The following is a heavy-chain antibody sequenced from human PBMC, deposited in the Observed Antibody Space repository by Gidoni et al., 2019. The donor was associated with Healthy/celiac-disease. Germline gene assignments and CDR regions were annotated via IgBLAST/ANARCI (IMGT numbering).Heavy chain of an antibody. CDR1: GGSFSGYY. Sequence: QVQLQQWGAGLLKPSEPLSLTCAVYGGSFSGYYWSWIRQPPGKGLEWIGEINHSGSTNYNPSLKSRVTISVDTSKNQFSLKLSSVTAADTDVYYCARKPMVRGVINVRAFDYWGQGTLVTVSS. D-gene: IGHD3-10*01. J-gene: IGHJ4*02. V-gene: IGHV4-34*01. CDR3: ARKPMVRGVINVRAFDY. CDR2: INHSGST.